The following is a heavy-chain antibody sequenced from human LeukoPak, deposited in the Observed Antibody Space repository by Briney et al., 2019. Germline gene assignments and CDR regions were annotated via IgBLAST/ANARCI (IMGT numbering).Heavy chain of an antibody. J-gene: IGHJ3*02. D-gene: IGHD3-10*01. V-gene: IGHV1-2*02. Sequence: ASVKVSCKASGYSFTGYYIHWVRQAPGQGLEWMGWINPNSGGTNYAQKFQGRVTMTRDTSISTAYMELSRLRSDDTAVYYCARKSSYYAFDIWGQGTMVTVSS. CDR3: ARKSSYYAFDI. CDR2: INPNSGGT. CDR1: GYSFTGYY.